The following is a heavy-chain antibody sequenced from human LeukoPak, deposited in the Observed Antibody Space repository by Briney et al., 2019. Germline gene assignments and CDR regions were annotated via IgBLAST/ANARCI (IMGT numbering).Heavy chain of an antibody. J-gene: IGHJ5*02. D-gene: IGHD5-18*01. V-gene: IGHV3-53*01. CDR2: IYSGGST. CDR3: ARVGYSYGHSWFDP. Sequence: GGSLRLSCAASGFTVSSNYMSWVRQAPGKGLEWVSVIYSGGSTYYADSVKGRFTISRDNSKNTLYLQMNSLRVEDTAVYYCARVGYSYGHSWFDPWGQGTLVTVSS. CDR1: GFTVSSNY.